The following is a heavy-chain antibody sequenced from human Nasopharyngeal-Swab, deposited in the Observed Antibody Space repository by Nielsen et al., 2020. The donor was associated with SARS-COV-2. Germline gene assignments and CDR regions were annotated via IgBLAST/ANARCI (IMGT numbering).Heavy chain of an antibody. CDR3: ARAAYNTIGWFDP. Sequence: WIRQPPGKGLEWIGHIYYSGSTNYSPSLKRRVTISVDTSKNQFSLKLSSVTAADTAVYYCARAAYNTIGWFDPWGQGTLVTVSS. CDR2: IYYSGST. D-gene: IGHD3-3*01. J-gene: IGHJ5*02. V-gene: IGHV4-59*01.